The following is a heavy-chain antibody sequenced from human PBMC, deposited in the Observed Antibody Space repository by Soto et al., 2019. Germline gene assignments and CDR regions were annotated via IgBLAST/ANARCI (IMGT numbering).Heavy chain of an antibody. CDR2: IYHSGST. CDR3: ARAQGEGYSSTHWFDP. J-gene: IGHJ5*02. D-gene: IGHD6-19*01. Sequence: SETLSLTCAVSGYSISSSNWWGWIRQPPGKGLEWIGEIYHSGSTNYNPSLKSRVTISVDKSKNQFSLRLTSVTAADTAVYYCARAQGEGYSSTHWFDPWGQGTLVTVSS. V-gene: IGHV4-4*02. CDR1: GYSISSSNW.